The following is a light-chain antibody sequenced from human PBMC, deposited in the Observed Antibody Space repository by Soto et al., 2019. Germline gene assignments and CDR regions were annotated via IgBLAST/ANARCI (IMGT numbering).Light chain of an antibody. J-gene: IGKJ2*01. CDR3: QQYNSYKT. CDR2: DAS. V-gene: IGKV1-5*01. CDR1: QSISRR. Sequence: DIQMTQSPSTLSASVGDRVTITCRASQSISRRLARYQQKPGKGPKLLIYDASTLKSGVPSRISGSAGGTEFPLISSRLQADDFVNYYCQQYNSYKTFGQGTKLDIK.